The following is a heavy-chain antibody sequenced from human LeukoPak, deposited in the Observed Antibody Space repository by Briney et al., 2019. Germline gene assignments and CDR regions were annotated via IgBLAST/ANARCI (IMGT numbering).Heavy chain of an antibody. J-gene: IGHJ4*02. CDR2: ISLRGRT. V-gene: IGHV4-4*02. CDR1: GGSITTTNF. CDR3: ARVLLSYYDFWSGYSYYFDY. Sequence: SETLSLTCGVFGGSITTTNFWSWVRQPPGGGLEWIGEISLRGRTQYNPSLKSRVNISIDESKNHLYLSLASVTAADTAVYYCARVLLSYYDFWSGYSYYFDYWGQGTLVTVSS. D-gene: IGHD3-3*01.